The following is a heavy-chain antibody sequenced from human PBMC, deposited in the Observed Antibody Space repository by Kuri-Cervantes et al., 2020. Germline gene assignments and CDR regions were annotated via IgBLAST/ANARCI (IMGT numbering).Heavy chain of an antibody. CDR3: AKDPRTGNRFDP. CDR1: GFTFSSYS. Sequence: GGSLRLSCAASGFTFSSYSMNWARQAPGKGLEWVSAISGSGGSTYYADSVKGRFTISRDNSKNTLYLQMNSLRAEDSAVYYCAKDPRTGNRFDPWGQGTLVTVSS. D-gene: IGHD3/OR15-3a*01. V-gene: IGHV3-23*01. CDR2: ISGSGGST. J-gene: IGHJ5*02.